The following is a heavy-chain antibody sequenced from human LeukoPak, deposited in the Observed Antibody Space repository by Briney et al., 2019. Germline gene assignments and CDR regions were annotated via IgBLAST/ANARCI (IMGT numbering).Heavy chain of an antibody. V-gene: IGHV3-30*18. J-gene: IGHJ4*02. CDR1: GFTFSSYG. CDR3: AKDQRGSGSYYY. CDR2: ISYGGSNE. Sequence: PGGSLRLSCAASGFTFSSYGMHWVRQAPGKGLEWVAVISYGGSNEYYADSVKGRFTISRDNSKNTLYLQMNSLRAEDTAVYYCAKDQRGSGSYYYWGQGTLVTVSS. D-gene: IGHD1-26*01.